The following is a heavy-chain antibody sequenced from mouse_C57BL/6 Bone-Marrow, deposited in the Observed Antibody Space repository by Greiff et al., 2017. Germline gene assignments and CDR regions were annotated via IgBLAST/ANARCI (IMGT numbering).Heavy chain of an antibody. Sequence: EVKLVESGGDLVKPGGSLKLSCAASGFTFSSYGMSWVRQTPDKRLEWVATISSGGSDTYYPDSVKGRFTISRDNAKNTMYLQMSSLKSEDTAMYYCAISMMVTLDYWGQGTTLTVSS. CDR3: AISMMVTLDY. V-gene: IGHV5-6*01. CDR2: ISSGGSDT. CDR1: GFTFSSYG. D-gene: IGHD2-3*01. J-gene: IGHJ2*01.